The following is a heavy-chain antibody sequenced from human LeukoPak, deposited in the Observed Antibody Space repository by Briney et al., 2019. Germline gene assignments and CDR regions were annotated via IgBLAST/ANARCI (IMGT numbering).Heavy chain of an antibody. Sequence: GGSLRLSCAASGFTVSSNYRSWVRQAPGKGLEWVSIIYSGGTTYYADSVKGRFTISRDNSKNTLYLQMNTLRAEDTAVYYCATEPGDVNDFWGQGTLVTVSS. D-gene: IGHD7-27*01. CDR2: IYSGGTT. J-gene: IGHJ4*02. CDR3: ATEPGDVNDF. V-gene: IGHV3-53*01. CDR1: GFTVSSNY.